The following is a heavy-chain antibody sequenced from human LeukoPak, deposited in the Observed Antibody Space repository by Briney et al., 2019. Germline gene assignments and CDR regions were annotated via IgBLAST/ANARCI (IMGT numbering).Heavy chain of an antibody. V-gene: IGHV4-59*11. CDR2: VYHTGST. D-gene: IGHD4-23*01. CDR3: AREGRWGMKYYIDS. J-gene: IGHJ4*02. Sequence: ASETLSLTCNVSGGSLTTHYWSWVRQSPDKGLEWIGQVYHTGSTHYNPSLRSRFTISVDTSKNKVLLTLTSVTAADTAVYCAREGRWGMKYYIDSWGPGTRVIVSS. CDR1: GGSLTTHY.